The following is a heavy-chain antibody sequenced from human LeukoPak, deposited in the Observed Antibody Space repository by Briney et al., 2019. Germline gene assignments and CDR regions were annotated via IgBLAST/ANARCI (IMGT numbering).Heavy chain of an antibody. CDR3: ARKGMATIRH. Sequence: PSETLSLTCAVYGGSFSGYSWSWIRQPPGKGLEWIGEINHSGSTNYNPSLKSRVTISVDTSKNQFSLKLISVTAADTAVYYCARKGMATIRHWGQGTLVTVSS. V-gene: IGHV4-34*01. CDR1: GGSFSGYS. D-gene: IGHD5-24*01. J-gene: IGHJ4*02. CDR2: INHSGST.